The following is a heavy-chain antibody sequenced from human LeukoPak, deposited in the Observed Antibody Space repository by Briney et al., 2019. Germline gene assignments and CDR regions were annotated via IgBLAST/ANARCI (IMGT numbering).Heavy chain of an antibody. D-gene: IGHD6-19*01. Sequence: GGSLKLSWAASGFTFSSYWMHLVRQAPGKGLVLVSRINSDWSSTSYADSVKGRFNIFRDNAKNTLYLQMNSLRAEDTAVYYCARARESSGWYTDGFDIWGQGTMVTVSS. J-gene: IGHJ3*02. CDR2: INSDWSST. V-gene: IGHV3-74*01. CDR1: GFTFSSYW. CDR3: ARARESSGWYTDGFDI.